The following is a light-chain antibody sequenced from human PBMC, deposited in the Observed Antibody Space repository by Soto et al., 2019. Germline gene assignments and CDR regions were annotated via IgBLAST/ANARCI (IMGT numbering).Light chain of an antibody. V-gene: IGKV1-5*03. Sequence: DIQMTQSPSTLSASVGDRVTITCRASQSISSWLAWYQHKPGKAPNLLIYKASSLESGVPSRFSGSGSGTEFTLTVSSLQPDDFATYYCQQYDSYPLTFGGGTNVEIK. CDR1: QSISSW. CDR3: QQYDSYPLT. CDR2: KAS. J-gene: IGKJ4*01.